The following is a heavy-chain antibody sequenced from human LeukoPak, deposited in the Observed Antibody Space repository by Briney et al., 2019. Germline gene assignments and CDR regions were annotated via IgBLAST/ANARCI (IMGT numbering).Heavy chain of an antibody. CDR1: GGSISSYY. V-gene: IGHV4-59*08. J-gene: IGHJ4*02. Sequence: PSETLSLTCTVPGGSISSYYWSWIRPPPGKGLEWIGYIYYSGSTNYNPSLKSRVTISVDTSKNQFSLKLSSVTAADTAVYYCARHYSPTAMVGFDYWGQGTLVTVSS. CDR3: ARHYSPTAMVGFDY. CDR2: IYYSGST. D-gene: IGHD5-18*01.